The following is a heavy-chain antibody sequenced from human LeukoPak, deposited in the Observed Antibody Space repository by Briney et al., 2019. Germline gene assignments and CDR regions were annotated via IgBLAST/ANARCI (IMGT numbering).Heavy chain of an antibody. Sequence: GSLRLSCAASGFTFSSYWMSWVRQAPGKGLEWVSSISSSSAYIYYADSVKGRFTISRGNAKNSLYLQMNSLRAEDTAVYYCAKDPGYYDSSGYWYIWGQGTMVTVSS. CDR3: AKDPGYYDSSGYWYI. V-gene: IGHV3-21*04. CDR1: GFTFSSYW. CDR2: ISSSSAYI. J-gene: IGHJ3*02. D-gene: IGHD3-22*01.